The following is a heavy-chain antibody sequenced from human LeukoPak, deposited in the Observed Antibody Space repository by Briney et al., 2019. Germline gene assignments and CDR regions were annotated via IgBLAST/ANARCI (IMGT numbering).Heavy chain of an antibody. CDR3: AKDASSWFEYFPH. Sequence: GESLKISCAASGFTFSSYAMTWVRQAPGKGLEWVSGISGSGGSTFYADSVKGRFTISRDNYENTLYLRMNSLRADDTAVYYCAKDASSWFEYFPHWGQGTLVSVSS. CDR2: ISGSGGST. CDR1: GFTFSSYA. D-gene: IGHD2-2*01. J-gene: IGHJ1*01. V-gene: IGHV3-23*01.